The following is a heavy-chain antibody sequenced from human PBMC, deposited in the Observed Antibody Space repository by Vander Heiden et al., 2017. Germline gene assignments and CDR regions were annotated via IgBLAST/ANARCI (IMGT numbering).Heavy chain of an antibody. V-gene: IGHV1-8*01. CDR2: MNPNSGNT. J-gene: IGHJ4*02. CDR3: ARIRLDYDMLTGYYPRAPDY. CDR1: GHTFTSSA. D-gene: IGHD3-9*01. Sequence: QVQLLQSGAEVQKPGASVKASCKASGHTFTSSAITWVRQATGQGLEWMGWMNPNSGNTGYAQKFQGRVTMTRNTSISTAYMELSSLRSEDTAVYYCARIRLDYDMLTGYYPRAPDYWGQGTLVTVAS.